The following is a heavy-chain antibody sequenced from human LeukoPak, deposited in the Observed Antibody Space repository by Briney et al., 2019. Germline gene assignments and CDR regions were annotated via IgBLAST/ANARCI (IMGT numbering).Heavy chain of an antibody. V-gene: IGHV3-7*01. CDR1: GFTVSSNY. D-gene: IGHD4-23*01. CDR2: IKQDGSEK. Sequence: PGGSLRLSCAASGFTVSSNYMSWVRQAPGKGLEWVANIKQDGSEKYYVDSVKGRFTISRDNAKNSLYLQMNSLRAEDTAVYYCARDLVVTMGDYWGQGTLVTVSS. J-gene: IGHJ4*02. CDR3: ARDLVVTMGDY.